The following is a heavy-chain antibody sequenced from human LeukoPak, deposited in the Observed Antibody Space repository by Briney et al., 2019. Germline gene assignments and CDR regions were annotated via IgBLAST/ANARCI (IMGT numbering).Heavy chain of an antibody. D-gene: IGHD3-16*02. CDR1: GFTFDDYA. V-gene: IGHV3-9*01. CDR2: ISWNSGSI. J-gene: IGHJ3*02. CDR3: AKDLVHYDYVWGSYRPAGAFDI. Sequence: PGGSLRLSCAASGFTFDDYAMHWVRQAPGKGLEWVSGISWNSGSIGYADSVKGRFTISRDNAKDSLYLQMNSLRAEDTAVYYCAKDLVHYDYVWGSYRPAGAFDIWGQGTMVTVSS.